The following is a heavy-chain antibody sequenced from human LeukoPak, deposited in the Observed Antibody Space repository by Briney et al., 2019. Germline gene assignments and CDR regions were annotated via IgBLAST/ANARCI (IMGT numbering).Heavy chain of an antibody. Sequence: PGGSLRLSCAASGFTFSSYWMSWVRQAPGKGLEWVANIKQDGSEKYYVDSVKGRFTISRDNAKNSLYLQMNSLRAEDTAVYYCARDESSSWYVVVFPGDYYYYGMDVWGQGTTVTVSS. D-gene: IGHD6-13*01. CDR1: GFTFSSYW. V-gene: IGHV3-7*01. CDR3: ARDESSSWYVVVFPGDYYYYGMDV. CDR2: IKQDGSEK. J-gene: IGHJ6*02.